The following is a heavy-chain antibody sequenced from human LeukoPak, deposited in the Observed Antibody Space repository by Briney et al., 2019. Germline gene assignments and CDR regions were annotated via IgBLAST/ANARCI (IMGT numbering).Heavy chain of an antibody. Sequence: GASVKVSCKASGYTFTGYYMHWVRQAPGQGLEWMGWINPNSGGTNYAQKFQGWVTMTRDTSISTAYMELSRLRSDDTAVYYCARVPSVAGTEWGAFDIWGQGTMVTVSS. V-gene: IGHV1-2*04. CDR2: INPNSGGT. D-gene: IGHD6-19*01. J-gene: IGHJ3*02. CDR1: GYTFTGYY. CDR3: ARVPSVAGTEWGAFDI.